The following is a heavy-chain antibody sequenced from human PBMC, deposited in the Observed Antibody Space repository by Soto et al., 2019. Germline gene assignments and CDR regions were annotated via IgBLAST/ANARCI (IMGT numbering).Heavy chain of an antibody. V-gene: IGHV3-21*04. CDR2: ISSNSAYI. CDR3: ARDKIWSGYSHWFDP. CDR1: GFTFRSFT. Sequence: GGSLRLSCAASGFTFRSFTMNWVRQAPGKGLEWVSTISSNSAYIYYTDALRGRFTISRDNAKNSLHLQMNSLRAEDTAVYYCARDKIWSGYSHWFDPWGQGTLVTVSS. J-gene: IGHJ5*02. D-gene: IGHD3-3*01.